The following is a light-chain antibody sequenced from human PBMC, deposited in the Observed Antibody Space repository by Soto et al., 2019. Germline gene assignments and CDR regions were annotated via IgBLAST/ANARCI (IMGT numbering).Light chain of an antibody. CDR1: SSDVGAYNY. Sequence: QSVLTQPASVSGSPGQSITISCTGTSSDVGAYNYVSWYQQHPGQAPKLMIFEVSNRPSGVSNRFSCSKSGNTASLTISGLQPEDEADYYCGSYSGRYTFVFGTGTKLTVL. V-gene: IGLV2-14*01. CDR2: EVS. J-gene: IGLJ1*01. CDR3: GSYSGRYTFV.